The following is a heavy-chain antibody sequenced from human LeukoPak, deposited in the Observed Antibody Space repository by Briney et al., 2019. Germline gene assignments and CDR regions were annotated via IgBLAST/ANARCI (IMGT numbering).Heavy chain of an antibody. CDR1: GYSFTSYW. CDR2: IYPGDSDT. Sequence: GESLKISCKGSGYSFTSYWIGWVRQMPGKGLEWMGIIYPGDSDTRYSPSFQGQVTISADKSISTAYLQWSSLKASDTAMYYCARQGGQQLPSYYGMDVWGQGTTVTVSS. CDR3: ARQGGQQLPSYYGMDV. V-gene: IGHV5-51*01. J-gene: IGHJ6*02. D-gene: IGHD6-13*01.